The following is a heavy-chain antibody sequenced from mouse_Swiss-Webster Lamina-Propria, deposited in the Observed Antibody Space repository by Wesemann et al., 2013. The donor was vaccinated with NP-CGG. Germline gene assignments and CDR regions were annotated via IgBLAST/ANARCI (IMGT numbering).Heavy chain of an antibody. D-gene: IGHD2-1*01. Sequence: QVQLQQSGAELMKPGASVKISCKATGYTFSSYWIEWVKQRPGHGLEWIGEILPGSGSTNYNEKFKGKATFTADTSSNTAYMQLSSLTSEDSAVYYCARRYYGNYHYYAMDYWGQGTSVTVSS. J-gene: IGHJ4*01. CDR2: ILPGSGST. CDR3: ARRYYGNYHYYAMDY. V-gene: IGHV1-9*01. CDR1: GYTFSSYW.